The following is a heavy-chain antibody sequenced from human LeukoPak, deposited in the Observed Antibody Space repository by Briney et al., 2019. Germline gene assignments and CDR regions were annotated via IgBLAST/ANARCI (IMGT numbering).Heavy chain of an antibody. V-gene: IGHV3-66*02. CDR3: GKDEGDHLGGRSHYTARTYDVFDI. D-gene: IGHD3-16*02. CDR2: IYSGGTT. J-gene: IGHJ3*02. Sequence: GGSLRLSCAASGFTVSSNYMSGVGQAPGKGRGWVSVIYSGGTTYHADSVRGRFTISRDNSKNTLYLQMNSLRAEDTAVYYCGKDEGDHLGGRSHYTARTYDVFDIWGQGTMVTVSS. CDR1: GFTVSSNY.